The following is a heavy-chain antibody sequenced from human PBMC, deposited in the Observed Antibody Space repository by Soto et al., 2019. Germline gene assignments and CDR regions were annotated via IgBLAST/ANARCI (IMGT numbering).Heavy chain of an antibody. J-gene: IGHJ4*02. CDR1: GFTFSSYA. D-gene: IGHD6-19*01. CDR2: ISYDGKYK. Sequence: GGSLRLSCAASGFTFSSYAMHWVRQAPGKGLEWVAVISYDGKYKHYADSVKGRFTISRDNSKNTLYLQMNSLRAEDTAVYYCARDGSSGWTPVYYFDYWGQGTLVTVSS. CDR3: ARDGSSGWTPVYYFDY. V-gene: IGHV3-30*04.